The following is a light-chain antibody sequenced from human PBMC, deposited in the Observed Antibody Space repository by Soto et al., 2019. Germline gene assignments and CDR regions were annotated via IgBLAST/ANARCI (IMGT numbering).Light chain of an antibody. Sequence: QSVLTQPPSASASLGASVTLTCTLSSGYGNYKVDWYQQRPGKGPRFVMRVGTGGIVGAKGDGIPDRFSVLGSGLNRYLTIKNIQEEDESDYHCGADHGSGSIKTVVGGGTELAVL. CDR2: VGTGGIVG. CDR3: GADHGSGSIKTV. V-gene: IGLV9-49*01. CDR1: SGYGNYK. J-gene: IGLJ2*01.